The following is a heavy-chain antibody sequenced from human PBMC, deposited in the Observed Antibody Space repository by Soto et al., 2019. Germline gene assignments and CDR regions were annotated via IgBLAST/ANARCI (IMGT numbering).Heavy chain of an antibody. Sequence: PSETLSLTCAVSGGSISSGHYPWTWIRQPPGKGLEWMGHIYNSGSTYYKSSLKGRVTMSIDTSKNQFSLRLYSVTAVDTAVYYCARKYGIPVAGTFDYWGQGILVTVSS. V-gene: IGHV4-30-4*07. CDR3: ARKYGIPVAGTFDY. J-gene: IGHJ4*02. CDR2: IYNSGST. CDR1: GGSISSGHY. D-gene: IGHD6-19*01.